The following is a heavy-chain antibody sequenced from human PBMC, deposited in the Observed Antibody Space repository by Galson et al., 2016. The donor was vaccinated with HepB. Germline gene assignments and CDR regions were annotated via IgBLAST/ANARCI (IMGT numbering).Heavy chain of an antibody. J-gene: IGHJ4*02. CDR3: ARSSAGLQYYYDIRGYSSHPSDY. V-gene: IGHV4-59*01. D-gene: IGHD3-22*01. CDR2: IYHSGSA. Sequence: TLSLTCTLSGGSISSYFWSWIRQTPGKGLEWIGYIYHSGSAYYNPTLKGRVTISVDTSKNQFSLKLRSVTAADTAVYYCARSSAGLQYYYDIRGYSSHPSDYWGREPWSPSPQ. CDR1: GGSISSYF.